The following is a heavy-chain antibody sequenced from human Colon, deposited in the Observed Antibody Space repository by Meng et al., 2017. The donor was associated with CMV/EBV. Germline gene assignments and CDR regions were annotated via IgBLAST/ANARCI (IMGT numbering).Heavy chain of an antibody. J-gene: IGHJ4*02. D-gene: IGHD4-17*01. Sequence: SETLSLTCTVSGGSISSSSYYWGWIRQPPGKGLEWIASIYYSGSTYYNPSLKSRVTISVDTSKNQFSLKLSSVTAADTAVYYCARRDYGGNDYWGQGTLVTVSS. CDR2: IYYSGST. V-gene: IGHV4-39*01. CDR3: ARRDYGGNDY. CDR1: GGSISSSSYY.